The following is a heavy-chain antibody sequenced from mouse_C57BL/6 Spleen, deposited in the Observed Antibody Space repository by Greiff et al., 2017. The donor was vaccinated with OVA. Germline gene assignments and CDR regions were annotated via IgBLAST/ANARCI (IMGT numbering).Heavy chain of an antibody. CDR2: IYPGSGST. CDR1: GYTFTSYW. V-gene: IGHV1-55*01. D-gene: IGHD2-2*01. J-gene: IGHJ3*01. CDR3: ASDGYGYDERDWFAY. Sequence: QVQLKQPGAELVKPGASVKMSCKASGYTFTSYWITWVKQRPGQGLEWIGDIYPGSGSTNYNEKFKSKATLTVDTSSSTAYMQLSSLTSEDSAVYYCASDGYGYDERDWFAYWGQGTLVTVSA.